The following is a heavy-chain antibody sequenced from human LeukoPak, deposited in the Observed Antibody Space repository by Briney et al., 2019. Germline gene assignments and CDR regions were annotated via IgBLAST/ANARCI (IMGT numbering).Heavy chain of an antibody. J-gene: IGHJ6*02. V-gene: IGHV3-74*01. CDR3: ARGRYYGMDV. Sequence: GGSLRLSCAASGFTFSSFWMHWVRQTPGKGLVWVSRISSDVTSTSYADSVKGRFTISRDNSTNTLYLQMNSLRAEDTAVYYCARGRYYGMDVWGQGTTVTVS. CDR2: ISSDVTST. CDR1: GFTFSSFW.